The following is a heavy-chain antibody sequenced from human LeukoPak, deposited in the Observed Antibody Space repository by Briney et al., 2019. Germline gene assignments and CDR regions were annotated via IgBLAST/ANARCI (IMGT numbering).Heavy chain of an antibody. Sequence: ASVKVSCKASGYTFTSYYMHWVRQAPGQGLEWMGIINPSGGSTSYAQKFQGRVTVTRDMSTSTVYMELSSLRSEDTAVYYCVRESIAAAGPGFDYWGQGTLVTVSS. CDR1: GYTFTSYY. J-gene: IGHJ4*02. D-gene: IGHD6-13*01. V-gene: IGHV1-46*01. CDR3: VRESIAAAGPGFDY. CDR2: INPSGGST.